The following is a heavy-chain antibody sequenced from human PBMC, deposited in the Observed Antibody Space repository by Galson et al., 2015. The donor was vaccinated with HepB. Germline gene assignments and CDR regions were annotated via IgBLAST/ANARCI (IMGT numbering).Heavy chain of an antibody. CDR3: ARGGSSWYNYYYYYMDV. J-gene: IGHJ6*03. Sequence: SLRLSCAASGFTFSSYSMNWVRQAPGKGLEWVSSISSSSSYIYYADSVKGRFTISRDNAKNSLYLQMNSLRAEDTAVYYCARGGSSWYNYYYYYMDVWGKGTTVTVSS. CDR2: ISSSSSYI. V-gene: IGHV3-21*01. CDR1: GFTFSSYS. D-gene: IGHD6-13*01.